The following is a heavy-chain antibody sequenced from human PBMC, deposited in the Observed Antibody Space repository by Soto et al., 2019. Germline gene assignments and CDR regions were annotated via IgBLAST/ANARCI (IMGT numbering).Heavy chain of an antibody. Sequence: PPATQSHTCPVTDVSLSSYYGSWLRHPPGKGLEWIGYIYYSGSTNYNPSLKSRVTISVDTSKNQFSLKLSSVTAADTAGDYCARSRYGDYGECDYWGQGTLVTVS. J-gene: IGHJ4*02. D-gene: IGHD4-17*01. CDR1: DVSLSSYY. CDR3: ARSRYGDYGECDY. CDR2: IYYSGST. V-gene: IGHV4-59*01.